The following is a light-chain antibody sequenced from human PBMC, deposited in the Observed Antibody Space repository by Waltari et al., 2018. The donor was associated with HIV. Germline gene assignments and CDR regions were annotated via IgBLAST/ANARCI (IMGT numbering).Light chain of an antibody. CDR2: DAS. J-gene: IGKJ4*01. V-gene: IGKV3-11*01. CDR3: QQRSNWPSLT. CDR1: QSVSSY. Sequence: EILFTQSPATLSLSPGERAPLSCRASQSVSSYLAWYQQKPGQAPRLLIYDASNRATGIPARFSGSGSGTDFTLTISSLEPEDFAVYYCQQRSNWPSLTFGGGTKVEIK.